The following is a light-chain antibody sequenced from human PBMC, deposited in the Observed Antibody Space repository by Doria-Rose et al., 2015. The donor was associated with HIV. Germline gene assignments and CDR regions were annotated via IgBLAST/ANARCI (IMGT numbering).Light chain of an antibody. CDR2: DTS. CDR3: QQYDNLPAT. J-gene: IGKJ3*01. CDR1: QDIAHF. V-gene: IGKV1-33*01. Sequence: TQSPSSLSASVGDRVTITCQASQDIAHFLNWYQQKPGKAPKLLIYDTSNLETGVPSRFSGSGSGTDFTFTISSLQPEDFATYYCQQYDNLPATFGPGTKVDVK.